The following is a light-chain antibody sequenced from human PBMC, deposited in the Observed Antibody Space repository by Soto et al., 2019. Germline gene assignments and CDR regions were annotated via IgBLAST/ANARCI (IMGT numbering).Light chain of an antibody. CDR2: GAS. CDR3: QHYSTWLWT. J-gene: IGKJ1*01. V-gene: IGKV3-15*01. Sequence: EIVMTQSPASLSVSPGERGTLSWRASQRVSSKLAWYQQKPGQGPRLLIYGASTRATGIPARFSGSGSGTEFTLTISSLQSEDFAVYYCQHYSTWLWTFGQGTKVEIK. CDR1: QRVSSK.